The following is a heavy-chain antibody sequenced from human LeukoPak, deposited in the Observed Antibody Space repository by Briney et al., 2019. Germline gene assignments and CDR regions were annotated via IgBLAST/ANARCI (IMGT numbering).Heavy chain of an antibody. CDR3: AKDRRIQLWLGFDY. CDR2: ISDGGSRT. CDR1: GFVFSSQD. J-gene: IGHJ4*02. D-gene: IGHD5-18*01. Sequence: GGSLRLSCAASGFVFSSQDMGWVRQAPGKGLEWVSAISDGGSRTYYADSVKGRFTISRDNSKNTLYLQMNSLRAEDTAVYYCAKDRRIQLWLGFDYWGQGTLVTVSS. V-gene: IGHV3-23*01.